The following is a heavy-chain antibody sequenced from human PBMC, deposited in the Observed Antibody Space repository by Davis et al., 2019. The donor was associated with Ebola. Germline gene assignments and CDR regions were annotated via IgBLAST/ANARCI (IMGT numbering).Heavy chain of an antibody. CDR2: ISGSGGST. CDR3: AKSGLSFGVVKYHYDMDV. V-gene: IGHV3-23*01. J-gene: IGHJ6*04. D-gene: IGHD3-3*01. CDR1: GFTFSSYA. Sequence: GESLKIPCAASGFTFSSYAMSWVRQAPGKGLEWVSAISGSGGSTYYADSVKGRFTISRYNSKQTLYLQMNSLRAGETAVYYCAKSGLSFGVVKYHYDMDVLGKGTTVTVSS.